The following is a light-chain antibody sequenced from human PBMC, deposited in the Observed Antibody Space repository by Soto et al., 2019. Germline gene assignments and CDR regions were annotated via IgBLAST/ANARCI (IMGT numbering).Light chain of an antibody. CDR1: QRVSND. V-gene: IGKV3-15*01. Sequence: EIVMTQSPATLSVSPGERPTLSCRASQRVSNDFAWYQQKPGQAPRLLIYGASTRATGIPARFRGSGSGTEFTLTISSLKPEDFETYYCLQHNTYPWTFGQGTKVDIK. CDR3: LQHNTYPWT. J-gene: IGKJ1*01. CDR2: GAS.